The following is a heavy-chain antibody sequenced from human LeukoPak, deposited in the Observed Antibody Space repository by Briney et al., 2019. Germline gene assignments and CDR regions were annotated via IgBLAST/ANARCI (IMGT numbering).Heavy chain of an antibody. D-gene: IGHD6-6*01. CDR1: GGSISSSSYY. J-gene: IGHJ5*02. CDR2: IYYSGST. CDR3: ARTVAARNNWFDP. V-gene: IGHV4-39*07. Sequence: SETLSLTCTVSGGSISSSSYYWGWIRQPPGKGLEWIGSIYYSGSTYYNPSLKSRVTISVDTSKNQFSLKLSSVTAADKAVYYCARTVAARNNWFDPWGQGTLVTVSS.